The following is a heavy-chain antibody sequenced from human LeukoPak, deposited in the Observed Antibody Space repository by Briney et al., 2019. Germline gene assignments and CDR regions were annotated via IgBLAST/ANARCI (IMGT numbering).Heavy chain of an antibody. CDR2: INPNSGDT. V-gene: IGHV1-2*06. CDR3: AKLGIGSTTRAWFDP. Sequence: GASVKVSCKASGYTFTAYYIHWVRQAPGQGLEWMGRINPNSGDTNYAQKFQGSVTLTRDTSINIAYMELSRLRSDDTAVYYCAKLGIGSTTRAWFDPWGQGTLVTVSS. D-gene: IGHD1-26*01. CDR1: GYTFTAYY. J-gene: IGHJ5*02.